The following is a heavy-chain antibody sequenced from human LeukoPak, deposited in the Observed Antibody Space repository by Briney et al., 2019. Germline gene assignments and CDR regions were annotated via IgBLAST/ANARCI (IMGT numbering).Heavy chain of an antibody. Sequence: SSQTLSLTCTVSGDSISSGDYYWSWIRQPPGKGLEWIGYIYYSGSTYYNPSLKSRVTISVDTSKNQFSLKLCSVTAADTAVYYCARADYPDDAFDIWGQGTMVTVSS. V-gene: IGHV4-30-4*01. CDR3: ARADYPDDAFDI. D-gene: IGHD4-11*01. CDR2: IYYSGST. J-gene: IGHJ3*02. CDR1: GDSISSGDYY.